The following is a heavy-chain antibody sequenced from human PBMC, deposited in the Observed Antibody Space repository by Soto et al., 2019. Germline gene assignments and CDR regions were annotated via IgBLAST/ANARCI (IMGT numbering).Heavy chain of an antibody. CDR1: GGSFSGYY. CDR2: INHSGST. J-gene: IGHJ4*02. D-gene: IGHD3-22*01. CDR3: ARVARYYYDSSGYVGYFDY. Sequence: SETLSLTCAVYGGSFSGYYWSWIRQPPGKGLEWIGEINHSGSTNYNPSLKSRVTISVDTSKNQFSLKLSSVTAADTAVYYCARVARYYYDSSGYVGYFDYWGQGTLVTVSS. V-gene: IGHV4-34*01.